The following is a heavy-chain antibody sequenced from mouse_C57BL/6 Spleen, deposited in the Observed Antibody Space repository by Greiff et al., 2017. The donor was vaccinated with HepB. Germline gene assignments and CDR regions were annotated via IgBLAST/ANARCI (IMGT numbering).Heavy chain of an antibody. CDR1: GFTFSSYA. V-gene: IGHV5-4*01. J-gene: IGHJ1*03. CDR2: ISDGGSYT. Sequence: EVKLVESGGGLVKPGGSLKLSCAASGFTFSSYAMSWVRQTPEKRLEWVATISDGGSYTYYPDNVKGRFTISRDNAKNNLYLQMSHLKSEDTAMYYCARDRGDYDWYFDVWGTGTTVTVSS. CDR3: ARDRGDYDWYFDV. D-gene: IGHD2-4*01.